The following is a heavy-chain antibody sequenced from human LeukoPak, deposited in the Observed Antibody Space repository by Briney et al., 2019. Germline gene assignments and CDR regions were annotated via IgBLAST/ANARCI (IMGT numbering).Heavy chain of an antibody. V-gene: IGHV3-53*01. J-gene: IGHJ1*01. CDR2: MYAGGTT. Sequence: GGSVRLSCAASGVIVSRNCMSWVRQAPGKGLQWVAIMYAGGTTDYSDSVRGRFHISRDSSNNTLSLQINSLRVEDTAVYYCARGSGSGWPLDRWGQGALVTVSS. CDR3: ARGSGSGWPLDR. D-gene: IGHD6-19*01. CDR1: GVIVSRNC.